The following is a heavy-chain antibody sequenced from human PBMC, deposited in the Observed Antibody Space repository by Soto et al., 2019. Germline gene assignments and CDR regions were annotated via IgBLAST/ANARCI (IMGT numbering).Heavy chain of an antibody. CDR2: IIPIFGTA. CDR3: ARLRYGGNSRHYYGMDV. D-gene: IGHD2-21*02. V-gene: IGHV1-69*06. J-gene: IGHJ6*02. Sequence: QVQLVQSGAEVKKPGSSVKVSCKASGGTFSSYAISWVRQAPGQGLEWMGGIIPIFGTANNAQKFQGRVTITADKSTSTAYMELSSLRSEDTAVYYCARLRYGGNSRHYYGMDVWGQGTTVTVSS. CDR1: GGTFSSYA.